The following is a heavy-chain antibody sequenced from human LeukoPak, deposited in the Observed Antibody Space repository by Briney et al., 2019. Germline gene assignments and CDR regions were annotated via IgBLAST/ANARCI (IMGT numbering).Heavy chain of an antibody. CDR2: INPNSGGT. Sequence: ASVKVSCKASGYTFTGYYMHWVRQAPGQGLEWMGWINPNSGGTNYAQKFQGRVTMTRDTSIRTAYMELSRLRSDDTAVYYCARDAETMVRGGDNWFDPRGQRTLVTVSS. V-gene: IGHV1-2*02. J-gene: IGHJ5*02. CDR3: ARDAETMVRGGDNWFDP. CDR1: GYTFTGYY. D-gene: IGHD3-10*01.